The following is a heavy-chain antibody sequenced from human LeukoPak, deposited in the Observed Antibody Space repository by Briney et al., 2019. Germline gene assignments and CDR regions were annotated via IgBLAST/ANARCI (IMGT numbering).Heavy chain of an antibody. V-gene: IGHV1-2*02. CDR3: ARSTLIMIRGVVDY. D-gene: IGHD3-10*01. J-gene: IGHJ4*02. CDR2: INPQRGST. Sequence: GASVKVSCKTSGYPFTDHYIHWIRQTPRGGLEWLGWINPQRGSTDSSQKFQGRLTMTRDTSINTAYMELFSLTSDDTAIYYCARSTLIMIRGVVDYWGQGSLVAVSS. CDR1: GYPFTDHY.